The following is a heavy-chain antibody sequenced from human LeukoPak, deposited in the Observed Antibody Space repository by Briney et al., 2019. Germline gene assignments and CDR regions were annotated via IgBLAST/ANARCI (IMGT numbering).Heavy chain of an antibody. D-gene: IGHD6-6*01. CDR2: IRSTSAYI. CDR1: GFTFNTYS. Sequence: GASLRPSCATSGFTFNTYSMNWVRQPGERGMEWVSSIRSTSAYIFYADSVKGRFTISREHAENSLYLQINGLRVWDTAVYYGARVIEGRPGVWGAGFWGRGTLVIVSS. J-gene: IGHJ4*02. CDR3: ARVIEGRPGVWGAGF. V-gene: IGHV3-21*01.